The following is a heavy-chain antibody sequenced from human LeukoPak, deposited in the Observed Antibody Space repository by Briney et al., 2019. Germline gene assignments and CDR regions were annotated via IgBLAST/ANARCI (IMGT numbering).Heavy chain of an antibody. CDR1: GFTFRDSA. V-gene: IGHV3-74*01. Sequence: PGGSLRLSCAASGFTFRDSAMTWVRQAPGKGLVRVSRLSPDGSSSIYADSVKGRFTVSRDNAKNTLYLQMNSLRAEDTAVYYCTRSPSLGGRYWGFDYWGQGALVTVSS. CDR2: LSPDGSSS. D-gene: IGHD1-26*01. J-gene: IGHJ4*02. CDR3: TRSPSLGGRYWGFDY.